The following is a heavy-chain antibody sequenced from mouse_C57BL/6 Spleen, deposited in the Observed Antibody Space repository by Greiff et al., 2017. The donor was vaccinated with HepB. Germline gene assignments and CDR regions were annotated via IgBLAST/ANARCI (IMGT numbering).Heavy chain of an antibody. CDR2: IDPETGGT. D-gene: IGHD3-2*02. CDR3: TSPYSSGF. V-gene: IGHV1-15*01. Sequence: KQSGAELVRPGASVTLSCKASGYTFTDYEMHWVKQTPVHGLEWIGAIDPETGGTAYNQKFKGKAILTADKSSSTAYMELRSLTSEDSAVYYCTSPYSSGFWGQGTSVTVSS. CDR1: GYTFTDYE. J-gene: IGHJ4*01.